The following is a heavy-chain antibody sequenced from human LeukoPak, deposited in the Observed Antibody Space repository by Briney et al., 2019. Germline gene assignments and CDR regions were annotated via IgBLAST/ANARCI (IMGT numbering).Heavy chain of an antibody. J-gene: IGHJ4*02. D-gene: IGHD2-2*01. CDR1: GYTFTGYY. V-gene: IGHV1-2*02. Sequence: ASVKVSCKASGYTFTGYYMLWVRQAPGQGLEWMGWINPNSGGTNYAQKFQGRVTMTRDTSISTAYMELSRLRSDDTAVYYCARRAGIVVVPAAWIDYWGQGTLVTVSS. CDR2: INPNSGGT. CDR3: ARRAGIVVVPAAWIDY.